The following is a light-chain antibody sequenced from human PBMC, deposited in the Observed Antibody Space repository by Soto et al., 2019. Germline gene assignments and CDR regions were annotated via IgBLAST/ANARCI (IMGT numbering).Light chain of an antibody. CDR1: SGSIASHY. V-gene: IGLV6-57*04. CDR2: EDK. J-gene: IGLJ3*02. CDR3: QSYNTSDHWG. Sequence: NFMLTQPHSMSESPGKTITISCTRSSGSIASHYVQWYQQRPGSAPTTVIYEDKRRPSGVPDRFSGSIDSSSNSASLTISGLEAGDEADYYCQSYNTSDHWGFGRGTKLTVL.